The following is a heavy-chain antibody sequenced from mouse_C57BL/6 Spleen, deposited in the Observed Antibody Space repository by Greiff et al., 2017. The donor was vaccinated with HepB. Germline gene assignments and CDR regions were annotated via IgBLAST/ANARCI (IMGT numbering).Heavy chain of an antibody. CDR3: ARGYGNFYYCDD. CDR2: IYPGGGYT. Sequence: QVQLQQSGAELVRPGPSVKMSCKASGYTFTNYWIGWAKQRPGHGLEWIGEIYPGGGYTNYNEKFKGKATLTADKSSSTAYMQCSSLTSEDSAIYYCARGYGNFYYCDDWGQGTTLTVSS. V-gene: IGHV1-63*01. J-gene: IGHJ2*01. D-gene: IGHD2-1*01. CDR1: GYTFTNYW.